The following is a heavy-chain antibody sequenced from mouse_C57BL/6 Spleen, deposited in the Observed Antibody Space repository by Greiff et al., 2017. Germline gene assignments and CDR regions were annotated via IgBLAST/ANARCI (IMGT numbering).Heavy chain of an antibody. CDR1: GYPFTSYW. D-gene: IGHD2-4*01. J-gene: IGHJ2*01. CDR2: IDPSDSYT. Sequence: VQLQQPGAELVMPGASVKLSCKASGYPFTSYWMHWVKQRPGHGLEWIGEIDPSDSYTIYNQKFKGQFTFTVDKSSIKAYLQLCSLASEDSAVYYCAIHPYDYDREYYFGYWGQGTTLTVSA. V-gene: IGHV1-69*01. CDR3: AIHPYDYDREYYFGY.